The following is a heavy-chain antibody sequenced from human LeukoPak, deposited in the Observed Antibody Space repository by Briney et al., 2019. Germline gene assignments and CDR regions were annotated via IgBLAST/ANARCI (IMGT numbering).Heavy chain of an antibody. D-gene: IGHD3-3*01. V-gene: IGHV1-69*05. CDR1: GGTFSSYA. CDR2: IIPIFGTA. Sequence: ASVKVSCKASGGTFSSYAISLVRQAPGQGLEWMGRIIPIFGTANYAQKFQGRVTITTDESTSTAYMELSSLRSEDTAVYYCAVTYYDFWSGLQNFDYWGQGTLVTVSS. CDR3: AVTYYDFWSGLQNFDY. J-gene: IGHJ4*02.